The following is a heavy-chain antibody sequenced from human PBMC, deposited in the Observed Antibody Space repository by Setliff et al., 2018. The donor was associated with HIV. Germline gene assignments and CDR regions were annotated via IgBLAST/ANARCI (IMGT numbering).Heavy chain of an antibody. CDR2: INPEDGEI. V-gene: IGHV1-69-2*01. Sequence: GASVKVSCKASGYTFSDYYIHWVKQAPGKGLEWMGRINPEDGEIIYAEKFQGRVTIAADTSTDTASMELSSLTSADTAVYYCSTLATFGVLIFDLWGQGTLVTVSS. CDR3: STLATFGVLIFDL. CDR1: GYTFSDYY. D-gene: IGHD3-3*01. J-gene: IGHJ4*02.